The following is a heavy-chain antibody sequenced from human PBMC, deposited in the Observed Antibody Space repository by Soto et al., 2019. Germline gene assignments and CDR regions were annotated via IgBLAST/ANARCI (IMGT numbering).Heavy chain of an antibody. CDR1: GYSFTSYW. CDR3: ARIYGGNTWYAFDL. V-gene: IGHV5-51*01. J-gene: IGHJ3*01. D-gene: IGHD4-17*01. Sequence: GESLKISCKGSGYSFTSYWIGWVRQMPGKGLEWMGIIYPGDSDIRYSSSFQGQVTISADNSIGTAYLQWSSLKASDTAMYYCARIYGGNTWYAFDLWGQGTMVTVSS. CDR2: IYPGDSDI.